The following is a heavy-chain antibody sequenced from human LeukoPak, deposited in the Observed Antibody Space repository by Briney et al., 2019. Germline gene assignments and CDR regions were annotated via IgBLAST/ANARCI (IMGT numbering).Heavy chain of an antibody. J-gene: IGHJ4*02. CDR2: ISVYKGDT. CDR1: GYTFRAYD. D-gene: IGHD3-10*01. CDR3: ARVLWFGELSPGH. Sequence: ASVKVSCKASGYTFRAYDITWVRQAPGQGLEWMGWISVYKGDTKYAQNIQGRVTMTTDTSTSTAYMKLTSLRSDDTAVYYCARVLWFGELSPGHWGQGTLVTVSS. V-gene: IGHV1-18*01.